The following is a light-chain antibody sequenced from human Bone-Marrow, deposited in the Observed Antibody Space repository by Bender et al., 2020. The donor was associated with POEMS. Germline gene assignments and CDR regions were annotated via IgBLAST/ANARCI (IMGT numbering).Light chain of an antibody. Sequence: QSVLTQPPSASGTPGQRVSISCSGGSSNIGGHPVNWYQHLPGTAPKLLIYINDQRPSGVPDRFSGYKSGSSASLAKRGIRSGDEAECYGTEWDDSLSGLVVFGREHKLSLL. V-gene: IGLV1-47*02. CDR2: IND. CDR1: SSNIGGHP. J-gene: IGLJ2*01. CDR3: TEWDDSLSGLVV.